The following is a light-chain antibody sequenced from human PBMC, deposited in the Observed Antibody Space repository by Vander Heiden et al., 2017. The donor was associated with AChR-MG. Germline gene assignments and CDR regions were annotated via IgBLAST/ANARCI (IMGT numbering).Light chain of an antibody. V-gene: IGKV3-11*01. Sequence: DIVLPQSPATLSLSPGERATLSCRASLSVSSYLAWYQQKPGQAPRLLIYDASNRATGIPARFSGSGSGTDFTLTISSLEPEDFAVYYCEQRSNWPLTFGGGTKVEIK. CDR3: EQRSNWPLT. CDR1: LSVSSY. CDR2: DAS. J-gene: IGKJ4*01.